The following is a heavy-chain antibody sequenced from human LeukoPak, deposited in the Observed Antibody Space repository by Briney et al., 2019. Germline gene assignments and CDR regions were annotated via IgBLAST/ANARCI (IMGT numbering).Heavy chain of an antibody. CDR3: ARTFYDTLDSDAFDF. CDR1: GYXFTGYY. V-gene: IGHV1-2*02. J-gene: IGHJ3*01. Sequence: GASVKVSCKASGYXFTGYYIHWVRQAPGQGLEWMGWINPESGGTNNAQKFQGRVTMTRDTSISTAYMELSRLRSDDTAVYYCARTFYDTLDSDAFDFWGQGTMVIVSS. D-gene: IGHD2/OR15-2a*01. CDR2: INPESGGT.